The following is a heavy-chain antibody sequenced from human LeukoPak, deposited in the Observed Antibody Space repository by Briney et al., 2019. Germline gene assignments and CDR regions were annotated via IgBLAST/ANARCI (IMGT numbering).Heavy chain of an antibody. D-gene: IGHD4-11*01. J-gene: IGHJ5*01. Sequence: GASVKVSCKASGYTFTNYGITWVRQAPGQGLEWMGWISTYSGNTNYARNLQGRVTMTTDTSTTTAYMELRSLRSDDTAVYYCARGGVTIWLDSWGQGTLVTVSS. CDR1: GYTFTNYG. V-gene: IGHV1-18*01. CDR2: ISTYSGNT. CDR3: ARGGVTIWLDS.